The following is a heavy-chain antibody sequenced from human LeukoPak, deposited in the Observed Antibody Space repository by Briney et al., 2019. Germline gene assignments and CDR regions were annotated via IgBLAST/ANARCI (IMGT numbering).Heavy chain of an antibody. V-gene: IGHV4-59*08. Sequence: SETLSLTCSVSGGSISSLYWSWIRQPPGKGLEWIGYIYYTGSTNYNPSLKSRVTISVDTSKNQFSLRLSSVTATDTAEYFCARHQMRYSYGTLFDYWGQGTLVTVSS. CDR1: GGSISSLY. CDR3: ARHQMRYSYGTLFDY. J-gene: IGHJ4*02. D-gene: IGHD5-18*01. CDR2: IYYTGST.